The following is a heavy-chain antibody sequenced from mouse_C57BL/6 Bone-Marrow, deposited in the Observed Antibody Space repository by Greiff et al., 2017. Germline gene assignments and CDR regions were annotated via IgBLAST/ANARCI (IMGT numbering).Heavy chain of an antibody. J-gene: IGHJ4*01. V-gene: IGHV5-17*01. Sequence: EVKLVESGGGLVKPGGSLKLSCAASGFTFSDYGMHWVRQAPEKGLEWVAYISSGSSTIYYADTVKGRFTISRDNAKNTLFLQMTSLRSEDTAMYYCARRFAASCDFYYAMDYWGQGTSVTVSS. CDR2: ISSGSSTI. CDR3: ARRFAASCDFYYAMDY. CDR1: GFTFSDYG. D-gene: IGHD2-13*01.